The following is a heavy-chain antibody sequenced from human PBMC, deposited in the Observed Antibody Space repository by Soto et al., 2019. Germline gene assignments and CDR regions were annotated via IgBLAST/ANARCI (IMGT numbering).Heavy chain of an antibody. Sequence: PSETLSLTCAVYGGSFSGYYWSWIRQPPGKGLEWIGEINHSGSTNYNPSLKSRVTISVDTSKNQFSLKLSSVTAADTAVYYCARGATASRNFQHWGQGTLVTVS. CDR1: GGSFSGYY. CDR3: ARGATASRNFQH. CDR2: INHSGST. D-gene: IGHD1-26*01. V-gene: IGHV4-34*01. J-gene: IGHJ1*01.